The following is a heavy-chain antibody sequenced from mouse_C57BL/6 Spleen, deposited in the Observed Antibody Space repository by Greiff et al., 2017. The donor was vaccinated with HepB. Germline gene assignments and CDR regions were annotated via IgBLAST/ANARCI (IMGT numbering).Heavy chain of an antibody. V-gene: IGHV3-6*01. D-gene: IGHD1-1*01. CDR1: GYSITSGYY. Sequence: VQLQESGPGLVKPSQSLSLTCSVTGYSITSGYYWNWIRQFPGNKLEWMGYISYDGSNNYNPSLKNRISITRDTSKNQFFLKLNSVTTEDTATYYCVPTTVVDHWYFDVWGTGTTVTVSS. CDR2: ISYDGSN. CDR3: VPTTVVDHWYFDV. J-gene: IGHJ1*03.